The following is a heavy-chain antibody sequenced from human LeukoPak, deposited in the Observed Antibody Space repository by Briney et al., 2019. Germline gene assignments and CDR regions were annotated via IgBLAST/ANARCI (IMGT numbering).Heavy chain of an antibody. V-gene: IGHV3-23*01. Sequence: PGGSLRLSCAASGFTFSSYALSWVRQAPGKGLEWVSAMSGSGGSAYYADSVEGRFTISRDNSKNTLYLQVNSLRAEDTAVYYCAKEAPYCGGDCSFSYYFDYWGQGTLVTVSS. D-gene: IGHD2-21*02. CDR2: MSGSGGSA. CDR3: AKEAPYCGGDCSFSYYFDY. J-gene: IGHJ4*02. CDR1: GFTFSSYA.